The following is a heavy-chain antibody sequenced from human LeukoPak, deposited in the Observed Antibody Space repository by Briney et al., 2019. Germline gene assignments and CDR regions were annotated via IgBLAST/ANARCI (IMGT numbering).Heavy chain of an antibody. CDR3: AREFYDSSGYYYSHLDY. J-gene: IGHJ4*02. CDR1: GGTFSSYA. Sequence: SVKVSCKASGGTFSSYAISWVRQAPGQGLEWMGGIIPIFGTANYAQKFQGRVTITADESTSTAYMELSSLRSDDTAVYYCAREFYDSSGYYYSHLDYWGQGTLVTVSS. V-gene: IGHV1-69*13. D-gene: IGHD3-22*01. CDR2: IIPIFGTA.